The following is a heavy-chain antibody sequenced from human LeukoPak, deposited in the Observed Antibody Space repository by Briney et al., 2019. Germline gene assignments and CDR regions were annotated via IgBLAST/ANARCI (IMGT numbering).Heavy chain of an antibody. Sequence: SETLSLTCTVSGGSISSYYWSWIRQPPGKGLEWIGYIYYSGSTNYNPSLKSRVTISVDTSKNQFSLKLSSVTAADTAVYYCARVGSLRYFGWLRDPPHFDYWGQGTLVTVSS. CDR2: IYYSGST. CDR3: ARVGSLRYFGWLRDPPHFDY. J-gene: IGHJ4*02. D-gene: IGHD3-9*01. CDR1: GGSISSYY. V-gene: IGHV4-59*01.